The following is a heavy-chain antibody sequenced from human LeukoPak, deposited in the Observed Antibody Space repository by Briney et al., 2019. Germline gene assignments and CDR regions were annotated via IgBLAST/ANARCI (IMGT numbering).Heavy chain of an antibody. J-gene: IGHJ3*02. D-gene: IGHD1-26*01. CDR1: GGSIAGSGWH. CDR3: ARFFGSSTVGASWRVADAFDI. CDR2: IYYSGST. V-gene: IGHV4-61*05. Sequence: NPSETLSLTCTVSGGSIAGSGWHWSWLRRPPGKGLEWIGYIYYSGSTNYNPSLKSRVTISVDTSKNQFSLKLSSVTAADTAVYYCARFFGSSTVGASWRVADAFDIWGQGTMVTVSS.